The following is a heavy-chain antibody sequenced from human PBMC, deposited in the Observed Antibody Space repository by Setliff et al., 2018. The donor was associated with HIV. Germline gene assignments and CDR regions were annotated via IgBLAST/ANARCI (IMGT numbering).Heavy chain of an antibody. J-gene: IGHJ4*02. D-gene: IGHD5-18*01. CDR2: MHTSGNT. CDR1: GDSISGYY. CDR3: ARFHQRGYSYGYTDY. Sequence: SETLSLTCTSSGDSISGYYWSWIRQPAGKGLEWIGRMHTSGNTNYNPSLKSRVTMSVDTSKNQFSLRLSSVTAADTAVYYCARFHQRGYSYGYTDYWGQGTLVTVSS. V-gene: IGHV4-4*07.